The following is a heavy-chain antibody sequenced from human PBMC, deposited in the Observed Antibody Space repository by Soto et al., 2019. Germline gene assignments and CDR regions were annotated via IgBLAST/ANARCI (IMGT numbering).Heavy chain of an antibody. CDR1: AGTFSSSA. CDR2: IIPIFGTA. V-gene: IGHV1-69*13. CDR3: ARPRVWLLPEKNYYYYYGMLV. D-gene: IGHD3-22*01. J-gene: IGHJ6*02. Sequence: SVKVSCKASAGTFSSSAISWVRQVPGQGLEWMGGIIPIFGTANYAQKFQGRVTITADESTSTAYMELSSLRSEDKAVYYCARPRVWLLPEKNYYYYYGMLVWGQGATVTVFS.